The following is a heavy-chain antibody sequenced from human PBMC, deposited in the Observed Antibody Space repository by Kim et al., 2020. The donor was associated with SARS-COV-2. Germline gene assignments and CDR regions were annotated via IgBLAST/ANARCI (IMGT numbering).Heavy chain of an antibody. Sequence: SETLSLTCTVSGGSISSSSYYWGWIRQPPGKGLEWIGSIYYNGSTYYNPSLKNRVTISLGTSKNQFSLQLISVTAADTTVDYCSSHHAYSSSWQVPQWY. CDR2: IYYNGST. J-gene: IGHJ2*01. CDR3: SSHHAYSSSWQVPQWY. D-gene: IGHD6-13*01. CDR1: GGSISSSSYY. V-gene: IGHV4-39*01.